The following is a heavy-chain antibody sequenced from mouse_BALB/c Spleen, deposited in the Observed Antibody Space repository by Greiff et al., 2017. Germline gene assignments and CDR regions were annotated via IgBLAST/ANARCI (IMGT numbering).Heavy chain of an antibody. D-gene: IGHD2-14*01. J-gene: IGHJ3*01. Sequence: VKLVDSGPGLVAPSQSLSITCTVSGFSLTSYGVSWVRQPPGKGLEWLGVIWGDGSTNYHSALISRLSISKDNSKSQVFLKLNSLQTDDTATYYCAKPKYRYDEAWFAYWGQGTLVTVSA. CDR2: IWGDGST. CDR3: AKPKYRYDEAWFAY. V-gene: IGHV2-3*01. CDR1: GFSLTSYG.